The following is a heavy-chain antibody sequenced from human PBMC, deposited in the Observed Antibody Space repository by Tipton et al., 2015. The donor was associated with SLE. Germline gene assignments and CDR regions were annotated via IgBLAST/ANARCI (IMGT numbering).Heavy chain of an antibody. CDR3: ARDGGQRVISGTYDFYYYGLDV. D-gene: IGHD6-13*01. J-gene: IGHJ6*02. CDR1: GAPISSSY. CDR2: IYYSGSS. Sequence: TLSLTCTVSGAPISSSYWSWLRQPPGKGLEWIGLIYYSGSSNYNRSLKSRVTISVDTSKNQFSLKLTSVTAADTAVYYCARDGGQRVISGTYDFYYYGLDVWGQGTTVTVSS. V-gene: IGHV4-59*12.